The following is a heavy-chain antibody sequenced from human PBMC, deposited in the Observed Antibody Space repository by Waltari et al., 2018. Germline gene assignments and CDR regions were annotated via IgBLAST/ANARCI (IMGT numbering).Heavy chain of an antibody. CDR3: ARRHRGDYDY. D-gene: IGHD4-17*01. Sequence: EVRRVESGGGLIQPGGSLRLSCAASGFPVRRNSMSWVRQAPGKGLEWVSVIYSGGSTYYADSVKGRFTISRDNSKNTLYLQMNSLRAEDTAVYYCARRHRGDYDYWGQGTLVTVSS. V-gene: IGHV3-53*01. CDR1: GFPVRRNS. CDR2: IYSGGST. J-gene: IGHJ4*02.